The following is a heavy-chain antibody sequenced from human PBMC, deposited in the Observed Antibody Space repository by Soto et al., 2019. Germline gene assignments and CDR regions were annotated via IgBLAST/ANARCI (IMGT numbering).Heavy chain of an antibody. CDR3: ARDNYNYSGMDV. CDR1: GYIFNDYY. CDR2: INPYNGGA. J-gene: IGHJ6*02. V-gene: IGHV1-2*02. Sequence: GASVKVSCKASGYIFNDYYIHWVRQAPGQGLEWMGWINPYNGGANFAQEFQGRVTMTRDTSLSIVYMEVTRLTYDDTAVYYFARDNYNYSGMDVWGQGTTVTVSS.